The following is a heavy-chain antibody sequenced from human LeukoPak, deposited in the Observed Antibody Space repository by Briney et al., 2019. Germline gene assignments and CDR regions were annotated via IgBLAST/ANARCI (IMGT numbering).Heavy chain of an antibody. Sequence: SETLSLTCTVSGGSISRSSYYWGWIRQPPGKGLGWIGSIYYSGSTYYNPSLKSRVTISVDTSKNQFSLKLSSVTAADTAVYYCARDGWELTSIDYWGQGTLVTVSS. CDR3: ARDGWELTSIDY. V-gene: IGHV4-39*07. CDR1: GGSISRSSYY. D-gene: IGHD1-26*01. J-gene: IGHJ4*02. CDR2: IYYSGST.